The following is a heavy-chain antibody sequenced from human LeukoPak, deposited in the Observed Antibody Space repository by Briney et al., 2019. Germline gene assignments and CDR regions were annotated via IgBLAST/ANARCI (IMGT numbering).Heavy chain of an antibody. CDR3: AGDITMVRGATPPYYYYYMDV. CDR2: INHSGST. Sequence: SETLSLTCAVYGGSFSGYYWSWIRQPPGKGLEWIGEINHSGSTNYNPSLKSRVTISVDTSKNQFSLKLSSVTAADTAVYYCAGDITMVRGATPPYYYYYMDVWGKGTTVTISS. J-gene: IGHJ6*03. CDR1: GGSFSGYY. D-gene: IGHD3-10*01. V-gene: IGHV4-34*01.